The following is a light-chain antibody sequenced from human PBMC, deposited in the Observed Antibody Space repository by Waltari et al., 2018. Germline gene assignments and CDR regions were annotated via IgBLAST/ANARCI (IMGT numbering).Light chain of an antibody. CDR2: TND. Sequence: QSVLTQPPSASGTPGQRVSISCSGSSSNIGSAAVNWYQQIPGTAPKLPFHTNDQRPPGVPDRFSGSKSGTSAYLAISGLQSEDEADYYCAAWDDSLDKWLFGGGTKVTVL. V-gene: IGLV1-44*01. CDR3: AAWDDSLDKWL. CDR1: SSNIGSAA. J-gene: IGLJ3*02.